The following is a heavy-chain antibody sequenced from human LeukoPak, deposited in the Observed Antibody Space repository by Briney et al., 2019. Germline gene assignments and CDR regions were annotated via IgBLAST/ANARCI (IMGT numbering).Heavy chain of an antibody. CDR3: ARGSSGWYPHFDY. V-gene: IGHV4-59*08. CDR1: GGSISSYY. J-gene: IGHJ4*02. Sequence: PSETLSLTCTVSGGSISSYYWSWIRQPPGKGREWIGYIYYSGSTNYNPSLRSRVTISVDTSKNQFSLKLSSVTAADTAVYYCARGSSGWYPHFDYWGQGTLVTVSS. CDR2: IYYSGST. D-gene: IGHD6-19*01.